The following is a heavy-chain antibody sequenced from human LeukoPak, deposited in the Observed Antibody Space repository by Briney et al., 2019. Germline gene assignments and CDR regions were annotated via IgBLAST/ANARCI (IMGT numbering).Heavy chain of an antibody. CDR1: GGSISSSSYY. V-gene: IGHV4-39*01. CDR2: IYYSGST. J-gene: IGHJ5*02. D-gene: IGHD2-8*01. Sequence: SETLSLTCTVSGGSISSSSYYWGWIRQPPGKGLEWIGSIYYSGSTYYNPSLKSRVTISVDTSKTQFSLKLSSVTAADTAVYYCARHPVSDPMNWFAPWGQGTLVTVSS. CDR3: ARHPVSDPMNWFAP.